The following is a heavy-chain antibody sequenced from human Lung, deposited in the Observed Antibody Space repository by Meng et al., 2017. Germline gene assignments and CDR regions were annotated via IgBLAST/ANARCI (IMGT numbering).Heavy chain of an antibody. Sequence: LLESGPGLVTPSRTLSLPCAVSCGAFRSSPWCTWVRQPPGNGLQWIGEFSYTGSTNYNPSLESRLSMSTDDAKTHISLTLPSVTAADTAVYYCAGYSGRFSIHFDYWGQGALVTVSS. J-gene: IGHJ4*02. D-gene: IGHD1-26*01. V-gene: IGHV4-4*02. CDR3: AGYSGRFSIHFDY. CDR1: CGAFRSSPW. CDR2: FSYTGST.